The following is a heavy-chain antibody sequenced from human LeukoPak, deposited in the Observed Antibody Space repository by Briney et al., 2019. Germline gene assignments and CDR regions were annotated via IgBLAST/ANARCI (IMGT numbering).Heavy chain of an antibody. CDR1: GFTFSSYS. J-gene: IGHJ3*02. Sequence: GGSLRLSCAASGFTFSSYSMNWVRRAPGKGLEWVSSISSSSSYIYYADSVKGRFTISRDNAKNSLYLRMNSLRAEDTAVYYCARISGGDAFDIWGQGTMVTVSP. D-gene: IGHD1-26*01. V-gene: IGHV3-21*01. CDR3: ARISGGDAFDI. CDR2: ISSSSSYI.